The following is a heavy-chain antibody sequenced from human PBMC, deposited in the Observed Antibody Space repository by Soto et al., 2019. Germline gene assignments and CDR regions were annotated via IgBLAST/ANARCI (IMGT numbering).Heavy chain of an antibody. V-gene: IGHV3-21*01. CDR1: GFTSSSYS. J-gene: IGHJ6*02. D-gene: IGHD2-2*01. Sequence: GGSLRLSCAASGFTSSSYSMNWVRQAPGKGLEWVSSISSSSSYIYYADSVKGRFTISRDNAKNSLYLQMNSLRAEDTAVYYCARSQGSTSSLHNTYYYYGMDVWGQGTTVTVSS. CDR2: ISSSSSYI. CDR3: ARSQGSTSSLHNTYYYYGMDV.